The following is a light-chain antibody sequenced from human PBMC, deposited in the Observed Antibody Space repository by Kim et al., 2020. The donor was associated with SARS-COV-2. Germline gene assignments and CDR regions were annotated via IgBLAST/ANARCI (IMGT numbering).Light chain of an antibody. CDR3: QVWDSSSVV. CDR1: NIGDKS. J-gene: IGLJ2*01. CDR2: YDS. V-gene: IGLV3-21*01. Sequence: SSELTQPPSVSVAPGQTATVHCGGDNIGDKSVYWYQQKPGQAPVLVIYYDSDRPSGIPERFSGSNSGNTAALTISGVEAGDEGDFYCQVWDSSSVVFGGG.